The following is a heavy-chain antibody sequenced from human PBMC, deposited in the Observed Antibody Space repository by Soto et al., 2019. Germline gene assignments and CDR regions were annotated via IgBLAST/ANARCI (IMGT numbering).Heavy chain of an antibody. CDR2: IIPIFGTA. V-gene: IGHV1-69*06. J-gene: IGHJ5*02. D-gene: IGHD3-3*02. Sequence: QVQLVQSGAEVKKPGSSVKVSCKASGGTFSSYAISWVRQAPGQGLEWMGGIIPIFGTANYAQKFQGRVTITADKSTNTAYMELSSLRSEDTAVYYCARDLPFLEWFRGQNWFDPWGQGTLVTVSS. CDR3: ARDLPFLEWFRGQNWFDP. CDR1: GGTFSSYA.